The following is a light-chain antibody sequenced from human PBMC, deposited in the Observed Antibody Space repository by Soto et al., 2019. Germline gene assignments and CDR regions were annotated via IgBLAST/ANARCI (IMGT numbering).Light chain of an antibody. J-gene: IGKJ5*01. Sequence: ILLTQSPSSLSATVGDRVTITCRASQGIDTSLAWYQQKPGKAPKLLIYAPSNFQSGVPSRFSGSGSGTHFTLTISSLQPEDFATYYCQQLHGYPIPFGQGGLPEIK. CDR3: QQLHGYPIP. V-gene: IGKV1-9*01. CDR2: APS. CDR1: QGIDTS.